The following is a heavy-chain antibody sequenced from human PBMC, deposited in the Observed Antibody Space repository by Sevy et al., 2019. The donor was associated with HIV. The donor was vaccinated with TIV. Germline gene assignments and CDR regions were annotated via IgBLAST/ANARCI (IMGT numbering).Heavy chain of an antibody. CDR3: VREAFCSSATCYRPY. Sequence: GGSLRLSCAASEFSVTDNYMSWVRQAPGKGLEWVSIFYINGNTYYSDSVKGRFIISRDTSQNTVFLHMNSLRAEDTAVYYCVREAFCSSATCYRPYWGQGTLVTVSS. J-gene: IGHJ4*02. CDR2: FYINGNT. V-gene: IGHV3-66*01. CDR1: EFSVTDNY. D-gene: IGHD2-2*01.